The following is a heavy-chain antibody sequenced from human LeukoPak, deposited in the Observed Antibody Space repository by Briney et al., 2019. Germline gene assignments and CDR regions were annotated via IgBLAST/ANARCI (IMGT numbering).Heavy chain of an antibody. Sequence: ASETLSLTCAVSDFSISNPYYWGWVRQPPGKGLEWIGNIYHSRNTYYNPSLKSRVTISVDTSKNQFSLRLNSVTAADTAVYYCARVEWGSVAALDDWYFDLWGRGTLVAVSS. CDR1: DFSISNPYY. J-gene: IGHJ2*01. CDR2: IYHSRNT. CDR3: ARVEWGSVAALDDWYFDL. V-gene: IGHV4-38-2*01. D-gene: IGHD6-6*01.